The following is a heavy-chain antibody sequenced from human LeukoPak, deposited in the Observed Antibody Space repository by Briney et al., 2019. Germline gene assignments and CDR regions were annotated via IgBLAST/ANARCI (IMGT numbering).Heavy chain of an antibody. CDR1: GYTFTSYG. Sequence: ASVKVSCKASGYTFTSYGISWVRQAPGQGLEWMGWISAYNGNTNYAQKLQGRVTMTTDTSTSTAYMELRSLRSDDTAVYYCARLSNYYDSSGYYDGWGQGTLVTVSS. V-gene: IGHV1-18*01. J-gene: IGHJ4*02. CDR3: ARLSNYYDSSGYYDG. CDR2: ISAYNGNT. D-gene: IGHD3-22*01.